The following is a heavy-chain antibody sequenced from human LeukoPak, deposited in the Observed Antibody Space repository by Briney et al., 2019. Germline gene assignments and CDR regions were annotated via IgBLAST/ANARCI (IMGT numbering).Heavy chain of an antibody. V-gene: IGHV3-21*01. CDR2: ISSTGSDI. CDR3: ARDSGTYSGYYYYYMDV. D-gene: IGHD3-16*01. J-gene: IGHJ6*03. Sequence: GGSLRLSCAASGFAFSGYGLNWVRQTPGKGLEWLSSISSTGSDIHYADSVKGRFTISRDNAKNSGYLQMDSPRVEDTALYYCARDSGTYSGYYYYYMDVWGKGTTVTVSS. CDR1: GFAFSGYG.